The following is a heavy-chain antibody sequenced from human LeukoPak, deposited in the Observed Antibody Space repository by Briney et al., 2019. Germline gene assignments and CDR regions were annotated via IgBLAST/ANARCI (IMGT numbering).Heavy chain of an antibody. Sequence: PGGSLRLSCAASGFTFSNYAMSWVRQAPGKWLEWVSGISGSGGTTYYADSVKGRFTISRDNSKNTLYLQMNSLRAEDTAVYYCAKDLYYYDSSRGRYFDYWGQGTLVTVSS. J-gene: IGHJ4*02. CDR1: GFTFSNYA. CDR2: ISGSGGTT. CDR3: AKDLYYYDSSRGRYFDY. D-gene: IGHD3-22*01. V-gene: IGHV3-23*01.